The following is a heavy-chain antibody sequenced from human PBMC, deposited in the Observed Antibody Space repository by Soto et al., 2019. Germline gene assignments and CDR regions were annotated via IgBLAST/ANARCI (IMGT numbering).Heavy chain of an antibody. Sequence: PSETLSLTCTVSGGSISSYYWSWIRQPPGKGLEWIGYIYYSGSTNYNPSLKSRVTISVDTSKNQFSLKLSSVTAADTTVYYCASWWPAEGAFDIWGQGTMLTVSS. CDR1: GGSISSYY. D-gene: IGHD2-8*02. V-gene: IGHV4-59*01. CDR2: IYYSGST. CDR3: ASWWPAEGAFDI. J-gene: IGHJ3*02.